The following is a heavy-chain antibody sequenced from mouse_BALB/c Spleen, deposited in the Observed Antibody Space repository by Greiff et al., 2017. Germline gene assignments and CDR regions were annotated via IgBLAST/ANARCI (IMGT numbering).Heavy chain of an antibody. J-gene: IGHJ3*01. Sequence: EVQRVESGGGLVKPGGSLKLSCAASGFTFSSYAMSWVRQTPEKRLEWVASISSGGSTYYPDSVKGRFTITRDNTRNILYLQMSSLRSEDTSMYYCARIGATPGFAYWGQGTLVTVSA. D-gene: IGHD3-1*01. V-gene: IGHV5-6-5*01. CDR3: ARIGATPGFAY. CDR1: GFTFSSYA. CDR2: ISSGGST.